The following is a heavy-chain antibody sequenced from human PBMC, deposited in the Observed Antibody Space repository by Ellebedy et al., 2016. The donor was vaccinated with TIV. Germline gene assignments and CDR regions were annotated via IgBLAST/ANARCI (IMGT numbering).Heavy chain of an antibody. CDR3: GKDRNRNWSIDY. V-gene: IGHV3-30*13. CDR1: GFIFNSHG. J-gene: IGHJ4*02. D-gene: IGHD2/OR15-2a*01. CDR2: ISIHGMTT. Sequence: GESLKISCAASGFIFNSHGMHWVRQAPGKGLEWVAAISIHGMTTYYADSVKGRFTIARDNSNNSLYLQMNSLRAEDTAVYYCGKDRNRNWSIDYWGQGTLVTVSS.